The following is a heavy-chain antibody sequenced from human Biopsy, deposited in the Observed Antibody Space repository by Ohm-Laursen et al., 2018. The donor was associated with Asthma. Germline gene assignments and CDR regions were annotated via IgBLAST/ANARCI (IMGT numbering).Heavy chain of an antibody. D-gene: IGHD4-17*01. Sequence: SLRLSCAATGFTFSSYSMNWVRQAPGKGLEWVSYISSSSSTIYYADSVKGRFTISRDNAKNSLYLQMDSLRDEDTAVYYCARPRWGPYGYWGQGTLVTVSS. CDR2: ISSSSSTI. CDR3: ARPRWGPYGY. CDR1: GFTFSSYS. V-gene: IGHV3-48*02. J-gene: IGHJ4*02.